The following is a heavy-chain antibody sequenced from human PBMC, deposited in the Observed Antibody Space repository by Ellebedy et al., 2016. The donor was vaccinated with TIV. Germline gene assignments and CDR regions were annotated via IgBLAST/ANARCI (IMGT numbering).Heavy chain of an antibody. CDR3: AKGGTWE. D-gene: IGHD3-16*01. V-gene: IGHV3-23*01. Sequence: PGGSLRLSCAASGFTLSSSAMSWVRQAPGKGLEWVSAIIVNGSTYYADSVKGRFTISRDNFKNTLYLQTNSLRAEDTAVYFCAKGGTWEWGQGTLLTVSS. CDR1: GFTLSSSA. CDR2: IIVNGST. J-gene: IGHJ4*02.